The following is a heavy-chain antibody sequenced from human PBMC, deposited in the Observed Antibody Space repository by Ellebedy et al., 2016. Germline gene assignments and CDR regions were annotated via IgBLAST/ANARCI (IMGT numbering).Heavy chain of an antibody. J-gene: IGHJ3*02. CDR2: VYYSGSA. Sequence: SETLSLTXTVSGGSVGGHYWSWVRQPPGKGLEWIGYVYYSGSANYNPSLKSRVTISIDTSKNQFSLNLSSATAADTAVYYCARYQAVDAFDIWGQGTLVTVS. V-gene: IGHV4-59*02. CDR1: GGSVGGHY. CDR3: ARYQAVDAFDI.